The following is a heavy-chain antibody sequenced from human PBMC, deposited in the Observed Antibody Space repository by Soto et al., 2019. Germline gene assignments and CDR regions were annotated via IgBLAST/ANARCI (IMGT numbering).Heavy chain of an antibody. CDR2: IYYSGST. CDR1: GGSISSYY. CDR3: ARLLIYCSSTSCLYYFDY. Sequence: TSETLSLTCTVSGGSISSYYRSWIRQPPGKGLEWIGYIYYSGSTNYNPSLKSRVTISVDTSKNQFSLKLSSVTAADTAVYYCARLLIYCSSTSCLYYFDYWGQGTLVTVSS. V-gene: IGHV4-59*08. D-gene: IGHD2-2*01. J-gene: IGHJ4*02.